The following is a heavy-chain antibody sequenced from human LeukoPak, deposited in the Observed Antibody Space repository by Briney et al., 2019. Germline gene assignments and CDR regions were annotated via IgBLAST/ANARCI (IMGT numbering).Heavy chain of an antibody. Sequence: NPSETLSLTCTVSGGSLSLYYWNWIRQPAGKGLEWIGRIFTSGITKHNPSLKSRVTMSVDTSKSQFSLNLSSVTAADTAVYYCARESSGTYYNPLGYMDVWGKGTTVTVSS. CDR2: IFTSGIT. J-gene: IGHJ6*03. CDR1: GGSLSLYY. V-gene: IGHV4-4*07. D-gene: IGHD3-10*01. CDR3: ARESSGTYYNPLGYMDV.